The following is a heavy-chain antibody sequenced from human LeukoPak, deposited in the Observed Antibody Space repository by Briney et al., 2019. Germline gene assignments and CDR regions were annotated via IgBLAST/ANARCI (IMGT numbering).Heavy chain of an antibody. CDR3: ASGIAAAGRFDY. J-gene: IGHJ4*02. CDR2: IYSGGST. D-gene: IGHD6-13*01. Sequence: GGSLRLSCAASGFTFSSSAMSWVRQVPGKGLEWVSVIYSGGSTYYADSVKGRFTISRDNSKNTLYLQMNSLRAEDTAVYYCASGIAAAGRFDYWGQGTLVTVSS. V-gene: IGHV3-53*01. CDR1: GFTFSSSA.